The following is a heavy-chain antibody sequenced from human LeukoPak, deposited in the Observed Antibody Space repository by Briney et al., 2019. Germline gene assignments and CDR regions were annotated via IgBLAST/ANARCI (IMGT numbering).Heavy chain of an antibody. Sequence: PGGFLRFSCAASGFTFSGYIMNWIRQAPGKGLQWVSFISTRCNTLYQAHSVKGRFTVSRYNAKNSLFLQMNSLRAEDTAVYYCARDQWLDYWGQGTLVTVPS. V-gene: IGHV3-48*01. CDR1: GFTFSGYI. CDR2: ISTRCNTL. CDR3: ARDQWLDY. J-gene: IGHJ4*02. D-gene: IGHD6-19*01.